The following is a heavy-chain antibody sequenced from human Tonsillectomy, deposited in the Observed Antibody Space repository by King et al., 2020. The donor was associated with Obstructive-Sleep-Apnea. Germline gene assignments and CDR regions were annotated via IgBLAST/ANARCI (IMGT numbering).Heavy chain of an antibody. CDR3: AREAGRDYFDY. CDR2: SIYGEIT. J-gene: IGHJ4*02. V-gene: IGHV4-39*07. Sequence: QLQESGPGLVKPSETLSLTCTVSGCSISRSSDYWGLFRHPPGKWLEWIGTSIYGEITHYTPSLTSRVTISVYTSKNQFSLKLTSVTAADRAVYYCAREAGRDYFDYWGQGTLVTVSS. D-gene: IGHD5-24*01. CDR1: GCSISRSSDY.